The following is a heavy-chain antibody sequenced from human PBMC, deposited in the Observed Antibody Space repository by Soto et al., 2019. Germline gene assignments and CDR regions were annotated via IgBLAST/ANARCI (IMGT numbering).Heavy chain of an antibody. CDR2: IYPADSDT. J-gene: IGHJ6*02. V-gene: IGHV5-51*01. D-gene: IGHD6-13*01. Sequence: PGESLKISCQVSGYSFTNFWIAWVRQMPGKGLECMGIIYPADSDTRYSSSFQGQVTISADKSISTAYLQWSSLKASDTAMYYCARRPPGGIAAAGGMDVWGQGTTVTVS. CDR3: ARRPPGGIAAAGGMDV. CDR1: GYSFTNFW.